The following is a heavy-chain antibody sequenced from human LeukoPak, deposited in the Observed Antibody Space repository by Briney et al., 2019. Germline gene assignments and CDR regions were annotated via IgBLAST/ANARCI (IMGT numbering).Heavy chain of an antibody. J-gene: IGHJ4*02. CDR3: ARVGTWERRSYVPCFDF. CDR1: GYTFTAYY. CDR2: INTNSGGT. V-gene: IGHV1-2*02. D-gene: IGHD1-26*01. Sequence: ASVKVSCKTSGYTFTAYYIHWVRQAPGQGLEWMGWINTNSGGTNYAQSFQGRVTMTRDTSTSAVYMELSSLTSEDTAVYYCARVGTWERRSYVPCFDFWGQGTLVTVSS.